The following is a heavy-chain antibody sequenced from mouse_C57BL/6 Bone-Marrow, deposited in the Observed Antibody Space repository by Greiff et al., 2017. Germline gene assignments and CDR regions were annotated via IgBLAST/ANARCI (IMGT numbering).Heavy chain of an antibody. V-gene: IGHV2-9-1*01. Sequence: QVQLQQSGPGLVAPSQSLSITCTVSGFSLTSYAISWVRQPPGKGLEWLGVIWTGGGTNYNSALKSRLSISEDNSKSQVFLKMNSLQTDDTARYYCARLTGAFYYAMDYWGQGTSVTVSS. CDR3: ARLTGAFYYAMDY. CDR1: GFSLTSYA. D-gene: IGHD4-1*01. CDR2: IWTGGGT. J-gene: IGHJ4*01.